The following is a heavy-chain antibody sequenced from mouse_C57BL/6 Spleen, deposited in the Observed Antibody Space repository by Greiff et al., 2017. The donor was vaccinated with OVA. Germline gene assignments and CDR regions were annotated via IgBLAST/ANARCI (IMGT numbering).Heavy chain of an antibody. CDR2: ISYDGSN. V-gene: IGHV3-6*01. D-gene: IGHD1-1*01. J-gene: IGHJ1*03. Sequence: VQLQQSGPGLVKPSQSLSLTCSVTGYSITSGYYWNWIRQFPGNKLEWMGYISYDGSNNYNPSLKNRISFTRDTSKNQFFLKLNSVTTEDTATYYCARSYYGSSYNWYFDVWGTGTTVTVSS. CDR3: ARSYYGSSYNWYFDV. CDR1: GYSITSGYY.